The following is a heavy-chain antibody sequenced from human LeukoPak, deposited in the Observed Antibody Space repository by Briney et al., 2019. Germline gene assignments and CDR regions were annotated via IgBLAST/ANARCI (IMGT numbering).Heavy chain of an antibody. D-gene: IGHD5-24*01. Sequence: GGSLRLSCAASGFTFSSYEMNWVRQAPGKGLEWVSYISSSGSTIYYADSVKGRFTISRDNAKNSLYLQMNSLRAEDTAVYYCAREGSGDGYNDNYYYYYMDVWGKGTTVTVSS. V-gene: IGHV3-48*03. CDR1: GFTFSSYE. J-gene: IGHJ6*03. CDR3: AREGSGDGYNDNYYYYYMDV. CDR2: ISSSGSTI.